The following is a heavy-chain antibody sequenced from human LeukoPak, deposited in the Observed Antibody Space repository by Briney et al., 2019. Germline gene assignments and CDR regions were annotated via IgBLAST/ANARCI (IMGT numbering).Heavy chain of an antibody. CDR3: ERFAGEKC. V-gene: IGHV3-48*02. D-gene: IGHD3-10*01. CDR2: ISSTSTTI. Sequence: GGSLRLSCAASGFTFSTYSMNWVRQAPGKGLEWVSYISSTSTTIQYADAVKGRFAISRDNAENSLYLQMNSLREEDTAVYYCERFAGEKCWGQGTLVTVSS. J-gene: IGHJ4*02. CDR1: GFTFSTYS.